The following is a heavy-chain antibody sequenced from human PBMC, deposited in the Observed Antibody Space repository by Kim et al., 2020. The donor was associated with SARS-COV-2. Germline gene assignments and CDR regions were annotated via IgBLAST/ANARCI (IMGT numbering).Heavy chain of an antibody. CDR3: ARGNALAY. Sequence: VGSEKYYVDSVKGRLTISRDNDKNSLYLETNSLRAEDTAVYFCARGNALAYWGQGTLVTVSS. CDR2: VGSEK. J-gene: IGHJ4*02. D-gene: IGHD3-16*01. V-gene: IGHV3-7*04.